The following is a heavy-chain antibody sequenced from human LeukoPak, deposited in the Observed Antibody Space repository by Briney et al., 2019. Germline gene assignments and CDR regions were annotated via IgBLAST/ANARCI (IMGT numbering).Heavy chain of an antibody. CDR1: GGSINSNNYY. D-gene: IGHD2-2*02. Sequence: PSETLSLTCTVSGGSINSNNYYWGWIRQPPGKGLEWIGSMYYSGNTYHNSSLKSRVTISVDTSKNQFSLRLTSVTAADTAVYYCTRHEGRNRGNMVIVPAAIINWGQGTLVTVSS. V-gene: IGHV4-39*01. J-gene: IGHJ4*02. CDR2: MYYSGNT. CDR3: TRHEGRNRGNMVIVPAAIIN.